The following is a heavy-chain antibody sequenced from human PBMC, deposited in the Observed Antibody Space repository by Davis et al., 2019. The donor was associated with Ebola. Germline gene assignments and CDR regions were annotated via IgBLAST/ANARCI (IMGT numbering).Heavy chain of an antibody. CDR2: THYSSKWYN. V-gene: IGHV6-1*01. CDR1: GDRVSSNSAA. Sequence: SQTLSLPCSIPGDRVSSNSAAWNCITQSPSRGLEWLGSTHYSSKWYNDYAVSVKSRITINPDTSKNQFSLQLNSVTPEDTAVYYCARQSSSEPSFDYWGQGTLVTVSS. D-gene: IGHD6-6*01. CDR3: ARQSSSEPSFDY. J-gene: IGHJ4*02.